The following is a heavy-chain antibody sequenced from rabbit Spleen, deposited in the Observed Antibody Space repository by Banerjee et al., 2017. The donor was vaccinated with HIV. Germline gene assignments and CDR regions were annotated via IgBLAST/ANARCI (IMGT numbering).Heavy chain of an antibody. CDR2: IDPIFGRT. Sequence: QKQLVESGGGLVQPGGSLKLSCKASGFDFSNYGVTWVRQAPGKGLEWIGYIDPIFGRTYYASWVNGRFTISSHNAQNTLYLQLNSLTAADTATYFCVRDLGYDDYSEKGYFNLWGPGTLVTVS. J-gene: IGHJ4*01. D-gene: IGHD2-1*01. CDR3: VRDLGYDDYSEKGYFNL. CDR1: GFDFSNYG. V-gene: IGHV1S47*01.